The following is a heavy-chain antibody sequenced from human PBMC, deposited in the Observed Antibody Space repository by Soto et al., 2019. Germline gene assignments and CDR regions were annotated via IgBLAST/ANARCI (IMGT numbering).Heavy chain of an antibody. D-gene: IGHD5-18*01. Sequence: QVQLVQSGAEVKKPGSSVKVSCKASGGTFSSYAISWVRQAPGQGLEWMGGIIPIFGTANYAQKFQGRVTITADESTSTAYMELSSLRFEDTAVYYCATLGLYSYGDYYYYYGMDVWGQGTTVTVSS. CDR2: IIPIFGTA. V-gene: IGHV1-69*01. J-gene: IGHJ6*02. CDR3: ATLGLYSYGDYYYYYGMDV. CDR1: GGTFSSYA.